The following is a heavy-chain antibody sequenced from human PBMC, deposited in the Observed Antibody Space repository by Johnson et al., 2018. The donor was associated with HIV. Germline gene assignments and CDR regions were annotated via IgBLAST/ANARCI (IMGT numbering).Heavy chain of an antibody. D-gene: IGHD3-22*01. J-gene: IGHJ3*02. CDR3: AKDVGNYWPDSFDI. CDR1: GFTFSSYA. V-gene: IGHV3-NL1*01. CDR2: IYSGGST. Sequence: VQLVESGGGVVQPGRSLRLSCAASGFTFSSYAMHWVRQAPGKGLEWVSVIYSGGSTYYADSVKGRFTISRDKSENTLYLQMNSLRDEDTAVYYCAKDVGNYWPDSFDIWG.